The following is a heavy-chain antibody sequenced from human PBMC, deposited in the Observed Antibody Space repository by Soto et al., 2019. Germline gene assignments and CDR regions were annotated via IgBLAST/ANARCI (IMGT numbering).Heavy chain of an antibody. CDR3: ERDQGNAYNRDGFDY. CDR1: GGSINSDY. CDR2: IYYTGST. V-gene: IGHV4-59*01. J-gene: IGHJ4*02. D-gene: IGHD1-1*01. Sequence: KTSETLSLTCTVFGGSINSDYWTWIRQPPGRGLEWIGYIYYTGSTSYNPSLRSRVTISVDRSKNQFSLKLGSVTAADTALYYCERDQGNAYNRDGFDYWGQGILVTVYS.